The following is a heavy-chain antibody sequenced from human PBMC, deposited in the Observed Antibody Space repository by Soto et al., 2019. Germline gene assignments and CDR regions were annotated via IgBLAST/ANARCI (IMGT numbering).Heavy chain of an antibody. CDR1: GGSISSYY. D-gene: IGHD6-13*01. J-gene: IGHJ4*02. CDR2: IYYSGST. V-gene: IGHV4-59*01. CDR3: ALAAAGTGLFDN. Sequence: SETLSLTCTVSGGSISSYYWSWIRQPPGKGLEWIGYIYYSGSTNYNPSLKSRVTISVDTSKNQFSLKLSSVTAADTAVYYCALAAAGTGLFDNWGQGTLVTISS.